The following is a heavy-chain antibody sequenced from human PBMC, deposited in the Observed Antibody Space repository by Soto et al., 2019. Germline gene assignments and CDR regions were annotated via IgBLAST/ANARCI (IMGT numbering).Heavy chain of an antibody. V-gene: IGHV2-5*02. CDR3: SHSYYGTGIYYADDSFDI. D-gene: IGHD3-10*01. Sequence: QITLKESGPPLVKPTETLTLTCTFSGFSLSTSGMGVGWIRQPPGKALEWLAIIYWDDDKRYSPSLKSRLTITKDTSKNQVVLTMTNMDPVDTATYFCSHSYYGTGIYYADDSFDIWGQGTTVTVSS. J-gene: IGHJ3*02. CDR1: GFSLSTSGMG. CDR2: IYWDDDK.